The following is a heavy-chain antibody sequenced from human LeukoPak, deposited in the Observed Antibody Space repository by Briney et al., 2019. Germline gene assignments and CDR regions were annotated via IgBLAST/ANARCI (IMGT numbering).Heavy chain of an antibody. CDR3: AKLSSEAATDY. D-gene: IGHD2-15*01. Sequence: GGSLGLSCAASGFTFSSYPMIWVRQVPGKGLEWVSTLDATGAYTYYADSVRGRFTISRDNSKNTVWLQMNSLRAEDTAVYSCAKLSSEAATDYWGQGTLVTVSS. J-gene: IGHJ4*02. V-gene: IGHV3-23*01. CDR1: GFTFSSYP. CDR2: LDATGAYT.